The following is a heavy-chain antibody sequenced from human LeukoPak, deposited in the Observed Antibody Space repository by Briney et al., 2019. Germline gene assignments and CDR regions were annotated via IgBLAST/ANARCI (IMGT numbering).Heavy chain of an antibody. D-gene: IGHD2-2*01. CDR3: AKAIVVVPAAQYFQH. V-gene: IGHV3-23*01. J-gene: IGHJ1*01. CDR1: GFTFSSYA. CDR2: ISGSGGST. Sequence: PGGSLRLSCEASGFTFSSYAMGWVRQAPGKGLEWVSSISGSGGSTYYADSVKGRFTISRDNSKNTLYLQMNSLRAEDTAVYYCAKAIVVVPAAQYFQHWGQGTLVTVSS.